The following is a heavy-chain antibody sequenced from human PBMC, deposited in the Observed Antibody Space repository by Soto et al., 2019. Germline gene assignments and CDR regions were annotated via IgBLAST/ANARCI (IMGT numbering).Heavy chain of an antibody. CDR1: GFTFTSYG. V-gene: IGHV3-33*01. J-gene: IGHJ4*02. Sequence: QVQVVESGAGVVQPGRSLRLSCEASGFTFTSYGMHWVRQAPGKGLEWVAVIWYDGSKKYYADSVKGRFSISRDNSKNTVFLQMNSLRAEDTAVYYCARDRRFLEWLDQWGQGTLVTVSS. CDR3: ARDRRFLEWLDQ. CDR2: IWYDGSKK. D-gene: IGHD3-3*01.